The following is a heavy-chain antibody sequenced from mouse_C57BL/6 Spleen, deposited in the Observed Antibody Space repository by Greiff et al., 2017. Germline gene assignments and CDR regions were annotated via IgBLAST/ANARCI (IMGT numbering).Heavy chain of an antibody. Sequence: VQLQQSGAELAKPGASVKLSCKASGYTFTSYWMHWVKQRPGQGLEWIGYINPSSGYTKYNQKFKDKATLTADKSSSTAYKQLSSLTYEDSAVYYCARRDYSNYDAMDYWGQGTSVTVSS. CDR3: ARRDYSNYDAMDY. CDR2: INPSSGYT. J-gene: IGHJ4*01. V-gene: IGHV1-7*01. CDR1: GYTFTSYW. D-gene: IGHD2-5*01.